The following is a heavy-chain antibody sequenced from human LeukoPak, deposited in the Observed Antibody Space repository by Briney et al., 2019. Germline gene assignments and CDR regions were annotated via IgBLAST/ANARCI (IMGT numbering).Heavy chain of an antibody. CDR2: INPNSGGT. CDR1: GYTFTGYY. Sequence: ASVKVSCKASGYTFTGYYMHCVRQAPGQGLEWMGWINPNSGGTNYAQKFQGRVTMTRDTSISTAYMELSSLRSEDTAVYYCARKLVRGYCSGGSCPIDYWGQGTLVTVSS. V-gene: IGHV1-2*02. CDR3: ARKLVRGYCSGGSCPIDY. D-gene: IGHD2-15*01. J-gene: IGHJ4*02.